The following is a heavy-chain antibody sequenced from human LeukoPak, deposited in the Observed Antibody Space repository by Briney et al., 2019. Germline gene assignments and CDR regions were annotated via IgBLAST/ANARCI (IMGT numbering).Heavy chain of an antibody. Sequence: GASVKVSCKASGYTFTAYAMNWVRQAPGQGLEWMGRIIPILGIANYAQKFQGRVTITADKSTSTAYMELSSLRSEDTAVYYCARDLSGYYSDYYYYMDVWGKGTTVTVSS. CDR3: ARDLSGYYSDYYYYMDV. CDR1: GYTFTAYA. D-gene: IGHD3-9*01. CDR2: IIPILGIA. V-gene: IGHV1-69*10. J-gene: IGHJ6*03.